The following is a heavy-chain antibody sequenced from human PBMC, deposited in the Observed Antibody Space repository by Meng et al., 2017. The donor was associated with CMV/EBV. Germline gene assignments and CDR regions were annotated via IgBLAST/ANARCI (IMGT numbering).Heavy chain of an antibody. D-gene: IGHD3-3*01. V-gene: IGHV3-73*01. CDR2: IRSKANSYAT. CDR3: TRPNAYYDFWSGYGMGYYYYGMDV. Sequence: KVSCKASGYTLSHYWMHWVRQASGKGLEWVGRIRSKANSYATAYAASVKGRFTISRDDSKNTAYLQMNSLKTEDTAVYYCTRPNAYYDFWSGYGMGYYYYGMDVWGQGTTVTVSS. J-gene: IGHJ6*02. CDR1: GYTLSHYW.